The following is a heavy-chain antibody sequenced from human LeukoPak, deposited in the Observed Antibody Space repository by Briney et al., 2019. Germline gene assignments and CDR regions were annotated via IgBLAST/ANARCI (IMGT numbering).Heavy chain of an antibody. CDR2: IYYSGST. Sequence: PSETLSLTCTVSGGSISSSSYYWGWIRQPPGKGLEWIGGIYYSGSTYYNPSLKSRVTISVDTSKNQFSLKLSSVTAADTAVYYCAFLDIVVVPAAFNDYWGQGTLVTVSS. J-gene: IGHJ4*02. V-gene: IGHV4-39*01. CDR3: AFLDIVVVPAAFNDY. D-gene: IGHD2-2*03. CDR1: GGSISSSSYY.